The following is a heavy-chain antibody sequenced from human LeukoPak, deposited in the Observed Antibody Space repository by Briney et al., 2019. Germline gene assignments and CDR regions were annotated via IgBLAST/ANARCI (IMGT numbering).Heavy chain of an antibody. Sequence: GGSLRLSCAASGFTFDDYAMHWVRQAPGKGLEWVSGISWNSGSIGYADSVKGRFTISRDNAKNSLYLQMNSLRAEDTALYYCARYARGYCSSTRCYDGYYYYMDVWGRGTTVTVSS. V-gene: IGHV3-9*01. D-gene: IGHD2-2*01. J-gene: IGHJ6*03. CDR3: ARYARGYCSSTRCYDGYYYYMDV. CDR2: ISWNSGSI. CDR1: GFTFDDYA.